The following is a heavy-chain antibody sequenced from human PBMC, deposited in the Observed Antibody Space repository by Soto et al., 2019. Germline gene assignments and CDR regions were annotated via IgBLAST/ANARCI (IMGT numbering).Heavy chain of an antibody. CDR2: INSDGSST. J-gene: IGHJ3*01. V-gene: IGHV3-74*01. Sequence: PGGSLRLSCAASGFTFSSYWMHWVRQAPGKGLVWVSRINSDGSSTSYADSVKGRFTISRDNAKNTLYLQMNSLRAEDTAVYYCARDWSTLDIPDALDFWGQGTMVTVS. CDR1: GFTFSSYW. CDR3: ARDWSTLDIPDALDF. D-gene: IGHD2-2*02.